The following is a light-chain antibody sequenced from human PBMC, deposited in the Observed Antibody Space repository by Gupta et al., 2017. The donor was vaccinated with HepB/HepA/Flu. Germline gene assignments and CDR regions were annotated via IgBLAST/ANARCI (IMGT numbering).Light chain of an antibody. V-gene: IGKV3-20*01. J-gene: IGKJ2*02. CDR1: QSVSSSY. CDR2: GAS. CDR3: QRYCSSPRN. Sequence: EIVLTQSPGTLSLSPGERATLSCRASQSVSSSYLAWYQQKPGQAPRLLIYGASSRATGIPDRFSGSGSGTDFTLTISRLEPEDFAVYYCQRYCSSPRNFGQGTKMEIK.